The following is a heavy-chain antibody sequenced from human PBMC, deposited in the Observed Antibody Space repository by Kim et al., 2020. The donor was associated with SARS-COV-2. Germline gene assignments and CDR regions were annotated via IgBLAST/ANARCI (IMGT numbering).Heavy chain of an antibody. V-gene: IGHV1-2*02. D-gene: IGHD3-3*01. CDR1: GYTFTGYY. CDR3: ARDIAFWSGGTHPVDY. J-gene: IGHJ4*02. Sequence: ASVKVSCKASGYTFTGYYMHWVRQAPGQGLEWMGWINPNSGGTNYAQKFQGRVTMTRDTSISTAYMELSRLRSDDTAVYYCARDIAFWSGGTHPVDYWGQGTLVTVSS. CDR2: INPNSGGT.